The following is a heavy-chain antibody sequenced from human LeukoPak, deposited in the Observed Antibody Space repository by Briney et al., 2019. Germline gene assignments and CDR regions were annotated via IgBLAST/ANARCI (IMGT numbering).Heavy chain of an antibody. CDR3: AKEGYCSGDCYTHFDY. CDR2: ITGSGGST. CDR1: GFTFSSYG. Sequence: GGSLRLSCAASGFTFSSYGMSWVRQAPGKGLEWVSAITGSGGSTYYADSVKGRFTISRDNSENTLYLQMNSLRAEDTAVYYCAKEGYCSGDCYTHFDYWGQGTLVTVSS. J-gene: IGHJ4*02. D-gene: IGHD2-21*02. V-gene: IGHV3-23*01.